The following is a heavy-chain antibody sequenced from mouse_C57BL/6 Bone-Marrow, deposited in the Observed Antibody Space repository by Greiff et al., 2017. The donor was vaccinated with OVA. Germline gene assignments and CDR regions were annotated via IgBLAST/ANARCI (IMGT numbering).Heavy chain of an antibody. Sequence: VQLQQSGAELVRPRASVTLSCKASGYTFTDYEMHWVKQTPVHGLEWIGAIDPETGGTAYNQKFKGKAILTADKSSSTAYMELRSLTSEDSAVYYCTRGYSNYYAMDYWGQGTAVTVSS. V-gene: IGHV1-15*01. J-gene: IGHJ4*01. CDR2: IDPETGGT. CDR3: TRGYSNYYAMDY. D-gene: IGHD2-5*01. CDR1: GYTFTDYE.